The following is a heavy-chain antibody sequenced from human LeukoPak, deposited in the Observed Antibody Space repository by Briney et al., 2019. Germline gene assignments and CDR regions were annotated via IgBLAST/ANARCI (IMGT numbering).Heavy chain of an antibody. V-gene: IGHV1-69*13. J-gene: IGHJ4*02. Sequence: GASVEVSCKASGGTFSSYAISWVRQAPGQGLEWMGGIIPIFGTANYAQKFQGRVTITADESTSTAYMELSSPRSEDTAVYYRAISSGDWDYYFDYWGQGTLVTVSS. CDR1: GGTFSSYA. CDR3: AISSGDWDYYFDY. D-gene: IGHD1-7*01. CDR2: IIPIFGTA.